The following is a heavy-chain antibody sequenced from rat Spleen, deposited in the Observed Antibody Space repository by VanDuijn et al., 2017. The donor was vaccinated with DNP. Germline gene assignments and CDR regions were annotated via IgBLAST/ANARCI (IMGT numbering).Heavy chain of an antibody. CDR1: GFTFSNYD. Sequence: EVQLVESGGGLVQPGRSMKLSCAASGFTFSNYDMAWVRQAPTKGLEWVASISYDGSSTYYRDSVKGRFTISRDNAKSTLYLQMDSLRSEDTATYYCTTMYTTDYGPFDYWGQGVMVTVSS. D-gene: IGHD1-6*01. J-gene: IGHJ2*01. CDR2: ISYDGSST. V-gene: IGHV5-20*01. CDR3: TTMYTTDYGPFDY.